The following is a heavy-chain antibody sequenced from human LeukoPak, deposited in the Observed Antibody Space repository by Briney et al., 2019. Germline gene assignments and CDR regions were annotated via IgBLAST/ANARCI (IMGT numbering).Heavy chain of an antibody. CDR2: IYYSGST. Sequence: PSETLSLTCTVSGGSISSSSYCWGWIRQPPGKGLECIGNIYYSGSTYYNPSLKSRVTISVDTSKNQFSLKLTSVTAADTAVYYCARFYSSDWEVFDYWGQGTLVTVSS. D-gene: IGHD6-19*01. CDR1: GGSISSSSYC. V-gene: IGHV4-39*01. CDR3: ARFYSSDWEVFDY. J-gene: IGHJ4*02.